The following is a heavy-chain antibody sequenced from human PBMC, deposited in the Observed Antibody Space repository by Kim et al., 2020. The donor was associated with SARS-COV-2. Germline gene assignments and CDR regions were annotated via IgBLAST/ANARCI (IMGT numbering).Heavy chain of an antibody. CDR3: ARERRAKYYDSSGVLFY. CDR1: GFTFSSYA. D-gene: IGHD3-22*01. V-gene: IGHV3-64*01. Sequence: GGSLRLSCAASGFTFSSYAMHWVRQAPGKGLEYVSAISSNGGSTYYANSVKGRFTISRDNSKNTLYLQMGSLRAEDMAVYYCARERRAKYYDSSGVLFYWGQGTLVTVSS. J-gene: IGHJ4*02. CDR2: ISSNGGST.